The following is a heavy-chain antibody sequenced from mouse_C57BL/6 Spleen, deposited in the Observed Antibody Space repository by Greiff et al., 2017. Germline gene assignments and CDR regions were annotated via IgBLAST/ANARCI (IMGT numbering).Heavy chain of an antibody. CDR2: ISYDGSN. Sequence: VQLQQSGPGLVKPSQSLSLTCSVTGYSITSGYYWNWIRQFPGNKLEWMGYISYDGSNNYNPSLKNRISITRDTSKNQFFLKLNSVTTEDTATYYCARDSKRYFDYWGQGTTLTVSS. CDR3: ARDSKRYFDY. J-gene: IGHJ2*01. V-gene: IGHV3-6*01. D-gene: IGHD2-5*01. CDR1: GYSITSGYY.